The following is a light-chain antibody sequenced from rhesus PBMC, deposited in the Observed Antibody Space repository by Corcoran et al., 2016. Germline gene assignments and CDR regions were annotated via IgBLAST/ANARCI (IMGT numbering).Light chain of an antibody. CDR2: EAS. CDR1: QGVSND. V-gene: IGKV1-25*01. CDR3: QHYYSTPWT. Sequence: DIQMTQSPSSLSASVGDRVTITCRASQGVSNDLAWYQQKPGETPKLLIYEASSLQRGIPSRFRGRGAGTDFTLNISSLQSEDFATYYCQHYYSTPWTFGQGTKVEIK. J-gene: IGKJ1*01.